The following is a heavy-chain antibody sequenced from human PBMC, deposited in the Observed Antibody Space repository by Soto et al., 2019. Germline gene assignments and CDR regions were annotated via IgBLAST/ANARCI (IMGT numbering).Heavy chain of an antibody. CDR3: ATGDSRSLLEY. CDR2: LDPEDGET. J-gene: IGHJ4*01. D-gene: IGHD3-22*01. Sequence: ASVKVSCKISGYTLTEISMHWVRQPPGKGLEWMGGLDPEDGETIYAQNFQGRVTVTEDTSTDTAYMELSSLRYDDTAVYYCATGDSRSLLEYWGQGTLVKVSS. CDR1: GYTLTEIS. V-gene: IGHV1-24*01.